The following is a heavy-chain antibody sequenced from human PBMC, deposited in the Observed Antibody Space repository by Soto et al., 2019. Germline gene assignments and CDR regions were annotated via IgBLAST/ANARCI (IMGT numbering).Heavy chain of an antibody. CDR1: GFTFGSYG. CDR3: ARERIAVAGTGYYFDY. Sequence: GGSLRLSCAASGFTFGSYGVHWVRQAPGKGLEWVAVIWYDGSNKYYADSVKGRFTISRDNSKNTPYLQMNSLRAEDTAVYYCARERIAVAGTGYYFDYWGQGTLVTVSS. CDR2: IWYDGSNK. J-gene: IGHJ4*02. V-gene: IGHV3-33*01. D-gene: IGHD6-19*01.